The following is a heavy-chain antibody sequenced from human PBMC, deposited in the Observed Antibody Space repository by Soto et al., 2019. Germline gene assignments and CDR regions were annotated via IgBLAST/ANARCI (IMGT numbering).Heavy chain of an antibody. CDR2: ISGSGGST. D-gene: IGHD4-4*01. J-gene: IGHJ4*02. Sequence: EVQLLESGGGLVQPGGSLRLSCAASGFTFSSYAMSWVRQAPGKGLEWVSAISGSGGSTYYADSVKGRFTISRDKSKNTLYLQMNSLRAEDTAVYYCDKDDNCNYIDALFDYWGQGTLVTVSS. CDR3: DKDDNCNYIDALFDY. V-gene: IGHV3-23*01. CDR1: GFTFSSYA.